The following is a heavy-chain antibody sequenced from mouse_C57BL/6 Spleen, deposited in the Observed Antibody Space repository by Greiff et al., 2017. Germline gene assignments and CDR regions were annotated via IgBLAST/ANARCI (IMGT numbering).Heavy chain of an antibody. Sequence: VQLQQPGAELVKPGASVKLSCKASGYTFTSYWMHWVKQRPGQGLEWIGMIHPNSGSTNYNEKFKSKATLTVDKSSSTAYMQLSSLTSEDSAVYYCAGYDYDGYYFDYWGQGTTLTVSS. V-gene: IGHV1-64*01. CDR1: GYTFTSYW. CDR3: AGYDYDGYYFDY. D-gene: IGHD2-4*01. CDR2: IHPNSGST. J-gene: IGHJ2*01.